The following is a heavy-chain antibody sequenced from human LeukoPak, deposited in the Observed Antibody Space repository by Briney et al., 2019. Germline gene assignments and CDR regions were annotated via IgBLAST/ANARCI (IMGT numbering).Heavy chain of an antibody. CDR3: ARGAHTRSTMVRGVIDY. CDR2: INHSGST. Sequence: PSETLSLTCAVYGGPFSGYYWSWIRQPPGKGLEWIGEINHSGSTNYNPSLKSRVTISVDTSKNQFSLKLSSVTAADTAVYYCARGAHTRSTMVRGVIDYWGQGTLVTVSS. D-gene: IGHD3-10*01. J-gene: IGHJ4*02. CDR1: GGPFSGYY. V-gene: IGHV4-34*01.